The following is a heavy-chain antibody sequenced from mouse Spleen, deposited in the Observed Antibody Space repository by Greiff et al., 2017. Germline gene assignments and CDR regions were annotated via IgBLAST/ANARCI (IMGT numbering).Heavy chain of an antibody. CDR3: TREGYYGSSYYWYFDV. D-gene: IGHD1-1*01. Sequence: VQLKQSGTVLARPGASVKMSCKASGYSFTSYWMHWVKQRPGQGLEWIGAIYPGNSDTSYNQKFKGKAKLTAVTSASTAYMELSSLTNEDSAVYYCTREGYYGSSYYWYFDVWGAGTTVTVSS. V-gene: IGHV1-5*01. J-gene: IGHJ1*01. CDR1: GYSFTSYW. CDR2: IYPGNSDT.